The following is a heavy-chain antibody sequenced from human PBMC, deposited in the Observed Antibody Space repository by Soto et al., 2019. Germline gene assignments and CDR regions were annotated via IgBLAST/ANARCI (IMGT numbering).Heavy chain of an antibody. D-gene: IGHD2-15*01. Sequence: EVQLVESGGGLVQPGGSLKLSCATSGFTFSGSTIQWVRQASGKGLEWVGRIRSKANSYATAYAASVKGRFTISRDDSKNTAYLQINSLKTEDTAVYYCSRAPQWWEGMDVWGQGTTVTVSS. J-gene: IGHJ6*02. CDR1: GFTFSGST. V-gene: IGHV3-73*01. CDR3: SRAPQWWEGMDV. CDR2: IRSKANSYAT.